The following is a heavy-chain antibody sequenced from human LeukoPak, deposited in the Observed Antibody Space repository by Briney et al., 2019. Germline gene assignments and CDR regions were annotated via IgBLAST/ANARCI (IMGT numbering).Heavy chain of an antibody. J-gene: IGHJ5*02. V-gene: IGHV3-23*01. CDR3: AKGTNWNDLSWFDP. CDR2: PSGDGSTT. Sequence: GGSLRLSCAASGITFSSYAMTWVRQAPGRGLEWVSAPSGDGSTTYYADSVKGRFTISRDNSKDTLYLQMNSLRPEDTAVYYCAKGTNWNDLSWFDPWGQGTLVTVSS. CDR1: GITFSSYA. D-gene: IGHD1-1*01.